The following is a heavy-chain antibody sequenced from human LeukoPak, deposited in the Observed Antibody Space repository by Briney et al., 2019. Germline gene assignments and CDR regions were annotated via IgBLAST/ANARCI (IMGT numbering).Heavy chain of an antibody. D-gene: IGHD6-19*01. CDR3: ARDLRGIAVAGTGAFDL. CDR2: IYYSGST. J-gene: IGHJ3*01. V-gene: IGHV4-59*11. Sequence: SETLSLTCTVSGGSINSHYWSWIRQPPGKGLEWIGYIYYSGSTNYNPSLKSRVTISVDTSKNQFSLKLTSVTAADTAVYYCARDLRGIAVAGTGAFDLWGQGTMVTVSS. CDR1: GGSINSHY.